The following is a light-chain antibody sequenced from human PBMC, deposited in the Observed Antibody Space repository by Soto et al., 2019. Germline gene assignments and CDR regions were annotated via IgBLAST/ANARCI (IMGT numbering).Light chain of an antibody. J-gene: IGLJ2*01. CDR3: SSFTSGNTLE. V-gene: IGLV2-14*01. CDR1: SSDIGAYDY. CDR2: EVS. Sequence: QSVLTQPASVSGSPGQSITISRTGTSSDIGAYDYVSWYQQLPGEAPKLIIYEVSDRPSGVSNRFSGSKSDNTASLTISGLQTEDEADYYCSSFTSGNTLEFGGGTKLTVL.